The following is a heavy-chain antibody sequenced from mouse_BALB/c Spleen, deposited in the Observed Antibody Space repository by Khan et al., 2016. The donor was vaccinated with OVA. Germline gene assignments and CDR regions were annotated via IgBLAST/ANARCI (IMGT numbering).Heavy chain of an antibody. V-gene: IGHV1S56*01. J-gene: IGHJ4*01. CDR3: ARDDYFVGDAMDY. D-gene: IGHD2-4*01. Sequence: QVRRQQSGPELVKPGASVRISCKASGSTFTTYYIHWVKQRPGQGLQWIGWIYPGGVITQYNEQFKGKATLTADKSSSTAYMQLSSLTSEDSAVYYCARDDYFVGDAMDYWGQGTSVTASS. CDR1: GSTFTTYY. CDR2: IYPGGVIT.